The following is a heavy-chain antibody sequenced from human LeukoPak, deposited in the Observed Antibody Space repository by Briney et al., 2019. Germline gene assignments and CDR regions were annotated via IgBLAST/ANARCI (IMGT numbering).Heavy chain of an antibody. V-gene: IGHV4-4*07. CDR3: ARDTGPRDFYYYYYMDV. Sequence: SETLSLTCTVSGGSISSYYWSWIRQPAGKGLEWIGRIYTSGRTNYNPSLKSRVTMSVDTSKNQFSLKLSSVTAADTAVYYCARDTGPRDFYYYYYMDVWGKGTTVTVSS. CDR1: GGSISSYY. J-gene: IGHJ6*03. D-gene: IGHD3-3*01. CDR2: IYTSGRT.